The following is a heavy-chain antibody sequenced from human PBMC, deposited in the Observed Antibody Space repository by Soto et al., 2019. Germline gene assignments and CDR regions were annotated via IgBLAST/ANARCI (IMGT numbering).Heavy chain of an antibody. Sequence: LGEPLKISCRTSGYKFTSSWIAWVRQMPGKGLEWMGIIFPSDSDTRYSPSFQGQVTISADRSTSTVFLQWASLKASDTAVYFCARKDKSGYFNWFDPWGQGTLVTVSS. CDR2: IFPSDSDT. CDR3: ARKDKSGYFNWFDP. J-gene: IGHJ5*02. D-gene: IGHD3-22*01. CDR1: GYKFTSSW. V-gene: IGHV5-51*01.